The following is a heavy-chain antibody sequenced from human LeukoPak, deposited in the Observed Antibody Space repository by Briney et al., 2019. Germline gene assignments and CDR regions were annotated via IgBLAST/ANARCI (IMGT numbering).Heavy chain of an antibody. CDR3: ARVGLELYDAFDI. J-gene: IGHJ3*02. D-gene: IGHD1-1*01. CDR1: GYTFTGYY. V-gene: IGHV1-2*02. Sequence: ASVKVSCKASGYTFTGYYMHWVRQAPGQGLEWMGWINPNSGGTNYAQKFQGRVTMTRDTSISTAYMELSGLRSDDTAVYYCARVGLELYDAFDIWGQGTMVTVSS. CDR2: INPNSGGT.